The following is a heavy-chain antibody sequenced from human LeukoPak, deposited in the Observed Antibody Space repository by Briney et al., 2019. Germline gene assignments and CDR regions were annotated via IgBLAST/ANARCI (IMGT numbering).Heavy chain of an antibody. J-gene: IGHJ4*02. D-gene: IGHD3-22*01. CDR3: ATKNHYDSSGYYYYYFDY. Sequence: GGSLRLSCAASGLTFSNYAMSWVRQAPGKGLEWVSTISDSGGSTYYADSVKGRFTISRDNSKNTLYLQMNSLRAEDTAVYYCATKNHYDSSGYYYYYFDYWGQGTLVTVSS. CDR2: ISDSGGST. V-gene: IGHV3-23*01. CDR1: GLTFSNYA.